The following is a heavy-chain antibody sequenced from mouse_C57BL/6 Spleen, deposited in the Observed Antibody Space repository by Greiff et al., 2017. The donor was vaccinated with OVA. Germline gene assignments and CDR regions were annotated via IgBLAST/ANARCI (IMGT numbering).Heavy chain of an antibody. D-gene: IGHD2-4*01. CDR1: GFTFSSYG. CDR3: ASRGYDYDGAWFAY. Sequence: EVHLVESGGDLVKPGGSLKLSCAASGFTFSSYGMSWVRQTPDKRLEWVATISSGGSYTYSPDSVKGRFTISRENAKYTLYLQMSSLKSEDTAMYYCASRGYDYDGAWFAYWGQGTLVTVSA. CDR2: ISSGGSYT. J-gene: IGHJ3*01. V-gene: IGHV5-6*01.